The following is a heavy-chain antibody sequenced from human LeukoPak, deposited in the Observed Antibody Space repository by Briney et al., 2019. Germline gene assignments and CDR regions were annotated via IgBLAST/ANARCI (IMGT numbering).Heavy chain of an antibody. CDR2: IYPGDSDT. J-gene: IGHJ4*02. D-gene: IGHD3-10*01. V-gene: IGHV5-51*01. CDR3: ARHGVDYYGSGTPRSIDY. Sequence: GEFLKISCKGSGYSFTSYWIGWVRQMPGKGLEWMGSIYPGDSDTRYSPSFQGQVTISADKSISTAYLQWSSLKASDTAMYYCARHGVDYYGSGTPRSIDYWGQRTLVTVSS. CDR1: GYSFTSYW.